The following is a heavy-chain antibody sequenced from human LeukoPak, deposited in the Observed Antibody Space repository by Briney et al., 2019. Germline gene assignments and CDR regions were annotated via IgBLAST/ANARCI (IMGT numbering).Heavy chain of an antibody. V-gene: IGHV3-9*01. Sequence: PGGSLRLSCAASGFTFDDYAMHWVRQAPGKGLEWVSGISWNSGSIGYGDSVKGRFTISRDNAKNSLYLQMNSLRAEDTALYYCAKAPTATRYSNSWYPEWGQGTLVTVSS. D-gene: IGHD6-13*01. CDR2: ISWNSGSI. J-gene: IGHJ4*02. CDR1: GFTFDDYA. CDR3: AKAPTATRYSNSWYPE.